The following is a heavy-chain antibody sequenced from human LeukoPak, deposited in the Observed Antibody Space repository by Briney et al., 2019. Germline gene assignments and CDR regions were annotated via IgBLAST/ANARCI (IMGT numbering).Heavy chain of an antibody. CDR1: GGSISSSSYY. CDR3: ARPKGDSSSSSAFDI. J-gene: IGHJ3*02. Sequence: SETLSLTCTVSGGSISSSSYYWGWIRQPPGKGLEWIGSIYYSGGTYYNPSLKSRVTISVDTSKNQFSLKLSSVTAADTAVYYCARPKGDSSSSSAFDIWGQGTMVTVSS. CDR2: IYYSGGT. D-gene: IGHD6-6*01. V-gene: IGHV4-39*01.